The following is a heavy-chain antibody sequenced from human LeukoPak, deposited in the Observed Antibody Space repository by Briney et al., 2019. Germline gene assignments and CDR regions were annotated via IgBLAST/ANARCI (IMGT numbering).Heavy chain of an antibody. CDR2: IIPIFGTA. CDR3: ARGGTPPTPYYYGVDV. D-gene: IGHD5-12*01. Sequence: SVKVSCKASGGTFSSYAISWVRQAPGQGLEWMGGIIPIFGTANYAQKFQGRVTITADESTSTAYMELSSLRSEDTAVYYCARGGTPPTPYYYGVDVWGQGTTVTVSS. J-gene: IGHJ6*02. V-gene: IGHV1-69*01. CDR1: GGTFSSYA.